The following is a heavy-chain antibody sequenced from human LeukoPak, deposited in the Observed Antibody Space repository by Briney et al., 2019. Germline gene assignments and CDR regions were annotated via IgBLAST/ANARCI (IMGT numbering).Heavy chain of an antibody. J-gene: IGHJ4*02. CDR1: GFTLSSYE. CDR3: AKGRWGYYGSGQWYYFDY. D-gene: IGHD3-10*01. V-gene: IGHV3-23*01. Sequence: GGSLRLSCIVSGFTLSSYEMSWIRQAPGKGLEWVASIEYSGGSAYYADSVKGRFTISRDNSKNTLYLQMNSLRAEDTAVYYCAKGRWGYYGSGQWYYFDYWGQGTLVTVSS. CDR2: IEYSGGSA.